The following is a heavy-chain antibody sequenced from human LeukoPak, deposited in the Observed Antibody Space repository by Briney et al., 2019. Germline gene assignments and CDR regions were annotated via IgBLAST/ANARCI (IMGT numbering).Heavy chain of an antibody. D-gene: IGHD6-13*01. Sequence: GGSLRLSCAASGSTFSSYAMSWVRQAPGKGLEWVSAISGSGGSTYYADSVKGRFTISRDNSKNTLYLQMSSLRAEDTAVYYCAKDQGSSWYEVYYFDYWGQGTLVTVSS. CDR2: ISGSGGST. CDR3: AKDQGSSWYEVYYFDY. CDR1: GSTFSSYA. V-gene: IGHV3-23*01. J-gene: IGHJ4*02.